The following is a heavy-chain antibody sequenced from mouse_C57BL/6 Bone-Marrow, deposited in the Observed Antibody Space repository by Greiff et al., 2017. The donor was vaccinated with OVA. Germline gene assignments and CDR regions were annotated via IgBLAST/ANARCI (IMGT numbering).Heavy chain of an antibody. Sequence: VHLVESGAELARPGASVKLSCKASGYTFTSYGISWVKQRTGQGLEWIGEIYPRSGNTYYNEKFKGKATLTADKSSSTAYMELRSLTSEDSAVYFCARSRLLRNWGQGTLVTVSA. CDR3: ARSRLLRN. CDR1: GYTFTSYG. V-gene: IGHV1-81*01. J-gene: IGHJ3*01. CDR2: IYPRSGNT.